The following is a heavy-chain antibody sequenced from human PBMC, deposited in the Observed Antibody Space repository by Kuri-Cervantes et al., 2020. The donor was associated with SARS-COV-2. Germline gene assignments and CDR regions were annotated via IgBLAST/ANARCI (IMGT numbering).Heavy chain of an antibody. D-gene: IGHD6-25*01. CDR1: GFTFSSYS. CDR2: ISSSSSYI. J-gene: IGHJ6*03. V-gene: IGHV3-21*01. Sequence: GGSLRLSCAASGFTFSSYSMNWVRQAPGKGLEWVSSISSSSSYIYYADSVKGRFTISRDNAKNSLYLQMNSLRAEDTAVYYCARVVQWRLLSDDYYYMDVWGKGTTVTVSS. CDR3: ARVVQWRLLSDDYYYMDV.